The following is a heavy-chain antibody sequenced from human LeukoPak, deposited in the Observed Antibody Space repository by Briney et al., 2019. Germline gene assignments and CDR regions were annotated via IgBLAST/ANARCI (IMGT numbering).Heavy chain of an antibody. J-gene: IGHJ5*02. V-gene: IGHV3-9*01. CDR1: GFSVDNYC. CDR3: AKREGISWAFPT. CDR2: ISWDSANL. Sequence: LTLSCLASGFSVDNYCMHWLRPPPRKGRDGGEGISWDSANLRQADPVKGRFTISRDNAEISLFLQINSLRVEDTAFYYGAKREGISWAFPTWGQGTLVTVSS. D-gene: IGHD6-13*01.